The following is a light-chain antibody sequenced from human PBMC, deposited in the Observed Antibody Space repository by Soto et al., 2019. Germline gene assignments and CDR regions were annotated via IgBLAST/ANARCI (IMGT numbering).Light chain of an antibody. CDR1: NIGRKN. V-gene: IGLV3-9*01. CDR2: RDS. J-gene: IGLJ2*01. Sequence: SYELTQPLSVSVALGQTARITCGGNNIGRKNVHWYQQKPGQAPVLVIYRDSNRPSRIPERFSGSNSGNTATLTISRAQAGDESDYYCQVWDSSTVVFGGGTKLTVL. CDR3: QVWDSSTVV.